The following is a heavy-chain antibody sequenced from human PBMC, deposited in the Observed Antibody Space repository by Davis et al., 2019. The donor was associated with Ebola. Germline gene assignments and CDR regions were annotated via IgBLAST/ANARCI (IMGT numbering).Heavy chain of an antibody. Sequence: PGGSLRLSCAASEFTFSTYWMHWVRQAPGKGLVWVSRVSSDGSYTSYADSVKGRFTISRDNAKNTLYLQLNSLRPEDTALYYRARAPAGRWQWPGTACDYWGQGTLVTVSS. D-gene: IGHD6-19*01. J-gene: IGHJ4*02. CDR1: EFTFSTYW. V-gene: IGHV3-74*01. CDR2: VSSDGSYT. CDR3: ARAPAGRWQWPGTACDY.